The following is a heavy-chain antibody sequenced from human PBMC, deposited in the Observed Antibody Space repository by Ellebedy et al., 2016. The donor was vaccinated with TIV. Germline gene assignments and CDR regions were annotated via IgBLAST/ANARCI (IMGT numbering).Heavy chain of an antibody. J-gene: IGHJ3*02. V-gene: IGHV5-10-1*01. Sequence: GESLKISCNGSGDSFTNYWINWVRQMPGKGLEWMGRIDPRDSYTNYSPSFQGHVNISADKSISTAYLQWSSLKASDTAMYYCASLTHCSGGSCYMGTFDIWGQGTMVTVSS. D-gene: IGHD2-15*01. CDR3: ASLTHCSGGSCYMGTFDI. CDR1: GDSFTNYW. CDR2: IDPRDSYT.